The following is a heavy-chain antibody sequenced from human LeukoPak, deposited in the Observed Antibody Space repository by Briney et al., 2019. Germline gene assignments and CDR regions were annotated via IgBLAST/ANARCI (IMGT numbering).Heavy chain of an antibody. D-gene: IGHD1-1*01. Sequence: GGSLRLSCAASGFTFSSFWMHWVRQAPGKGLVGVSFINTDGSSTTYADSVKGRFTVSRDNAKNTLYLQMSGLRAEDTAVYYCAREWKKTGAFDYWGQGTLVTVSS. J-gene: IGHJ4*02. CDR2: INTDGSST. CDR1: GFTFSSFW. V-gene: IGHV3-74*01. CDR3: AREWKKTGAFDY.